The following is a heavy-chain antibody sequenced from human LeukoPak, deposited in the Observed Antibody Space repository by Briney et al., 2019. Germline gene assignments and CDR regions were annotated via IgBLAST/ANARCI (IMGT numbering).Heavy chain of an antibody. CDR3: ARGWLEQLFDS. CDR1: GGSISSYY. J-gene: IGHJ4*02. Sequence: SETLSLTCTVSGGSISSYYWSWIRQPPGKGLEWIGYIYWSGRTHYNPSLKSRVTISVDTSKNEFSLNLNSVTAADTAVYYCARGWLEQLFDSWGQGALVTVSS. D-gene: IGHD5-24*01. V-gene: IGHV4-59*01. CDR2: IYWSGRT.